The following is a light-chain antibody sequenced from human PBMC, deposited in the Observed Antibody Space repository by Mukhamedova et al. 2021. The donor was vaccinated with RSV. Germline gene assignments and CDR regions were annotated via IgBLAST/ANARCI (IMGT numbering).Light chain of an antibody. Sequence: VTITCRASQSISTYLNWYQQKPGKAPKLLIYAASSLQSGVPSRFGGSGSGTDFTLTISSLQAEDVAVYYCQQYYSTPLTFGQGT. V-gene: IGKV1-39*01. J-gene: IGKJ1*01. CDR1: QSISTY. CDR3: QQYYSTPLT. CDR2: AAS.